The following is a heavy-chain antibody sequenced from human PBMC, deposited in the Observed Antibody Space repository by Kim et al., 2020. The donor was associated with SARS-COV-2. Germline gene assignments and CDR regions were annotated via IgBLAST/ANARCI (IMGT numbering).Heavy chain of an antibody. V-gene: IGHV4-4*07. J-gene: IGHJ6*03. D-gene: IGHD2-15*01. CDR1: ISSYY. CDR2: IYTSGST. CDR3: ARMMDYSREHYYYYYMDV. Sequence: ISSYYWSWIRQPAGKGLEWIGRIYTSGSTNYNPSLKSRVTMSVDTSKNQFSLKLSSVTAADTAVYYWARMMDYSREHYYYYYMDVWGKGTKVTV.